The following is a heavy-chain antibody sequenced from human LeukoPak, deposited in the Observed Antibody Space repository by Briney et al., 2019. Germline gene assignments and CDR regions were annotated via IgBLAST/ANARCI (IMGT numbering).Heavy chain of an antibody. CDR2: IYTSGST. CDR1: GGPISSSSYY. J-gene: IGHJ5*02. D-gene: IGHD1-20*01. CDR3: ARGVTVTTWDPWFDT. Sequence: SETLSLTCSVSGGPISSSSYYWSWIRQPAGKGLEWIGRIYTSGSTKYNPSLKGRVTISVDTSKNQFSLKLNSVTAADTAVYYCARGVTVTTWDPWFDTWGQGTLVTVSS. V-gene: IGHV4-61*02.